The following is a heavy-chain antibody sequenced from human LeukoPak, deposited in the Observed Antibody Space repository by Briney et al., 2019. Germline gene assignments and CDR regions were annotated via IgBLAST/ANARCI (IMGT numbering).Heavy chain of an antibody. D-gene: IGHD3-22*01. J-gene: IGHJ3*02. Sequence: ASVKVSCKASGYTFTAYGINWVRQAPGQGLEWMGRISSYKGNTNYAQKFQGRVSMTTDTSTSTAYMELRSLRSDDTAVYYCTRPTIVGAFDIWGQGTMVTVSS. CDR1: GYTFTAYG. CDR3: TRPTIVGAFDI. V-gene: IGHV1-18*01. CDR2: ISSYKGNT.